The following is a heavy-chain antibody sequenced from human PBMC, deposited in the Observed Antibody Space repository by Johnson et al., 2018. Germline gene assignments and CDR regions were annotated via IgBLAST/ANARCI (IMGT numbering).Heavy chain of an antibody. D-gene: IGHD2/OR15-2a*01. Sequence: LSCAASGFTFSSYNMNWVRQAPGKGLEWVAYISSRSTTFYADSVKGRFTVSRDNAKNSLYLQMNSLPDEDTAVYYCARDTLVWGQGTTVTVSS. CDR2: ISSRSTT. CDR1: GFTFSSYN. V-gene: IGHV3-48*02. J-gene: IGHJ6*02. CDR3: ARDTLV.